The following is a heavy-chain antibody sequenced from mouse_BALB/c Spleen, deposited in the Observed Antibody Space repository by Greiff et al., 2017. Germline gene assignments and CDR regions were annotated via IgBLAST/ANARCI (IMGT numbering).Heavy chain of an antibody. CDR3: AYYDYGRDYYAMDY. J-gene: IGHJ4*01. CDR1: GFNIKDTY. CDR2: IDPANGNT. V-gene: IGHV14-3*02. D-gene: IGHD2-4*01. Sequence: EVQLQQSGAELVKPGASVKLSCTASGFNIKDTYMHWVKQRPEQGLEWIGRIDPANGNTKYDPKFQGKATITADTSSNTAYLQLSSLTSEDTAVYYYAYYDYGRDYYAMDYWGQGTSVTVSS.